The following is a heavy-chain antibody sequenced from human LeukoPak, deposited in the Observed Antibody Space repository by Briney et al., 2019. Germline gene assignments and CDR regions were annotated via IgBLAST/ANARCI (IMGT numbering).Heavy chain of an antibody. Sequence: SETLSLTCTVSSDSISSNNYYWGWIRQPPGKGLEWIGSIYYSGNTYYNPSLKSRVTISVDTSKNQFSLKLSSVTAADTAVYYCASSRTYYYDSSGYSFDYWGQGTLVTVSS. J-gene: IGHJ4*02. D-gene: IGHD3-22*01. CDR3: ASSRTYYYDSSGYSFDY. CDR2: IYYSGNT. CDR1: SDSISSNNYY. V-gene: IGHV4-39*07.